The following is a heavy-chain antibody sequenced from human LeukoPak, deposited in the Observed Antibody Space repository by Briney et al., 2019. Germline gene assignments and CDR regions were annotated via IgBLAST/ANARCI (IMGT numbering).Heavy chain of an antibody. Sequence: QSGGSLRLSCSASGFTFSSYAMHWVRQAPGKGLEYVSAISSNGGSTYYADSVKGRFTISRDNSKNTLYLQMSSLRAEDTAVYYCVKDLGIVVVPAAIFDYWGQGTLATVSS. V-gene: IGHV3-64D*06. J-gene: IGHJ4*02. CDR3: VKDLGIVVVPAAIFDY. D-gene: IGHD2-2*03. CDR2: ISSNGGST. CDR1: GFTFSSYA.